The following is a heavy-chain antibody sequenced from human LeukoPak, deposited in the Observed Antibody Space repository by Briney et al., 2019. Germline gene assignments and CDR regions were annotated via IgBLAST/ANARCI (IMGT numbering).Heavy chain of an antibody. D-gene: IGHD3-10*01. CDR2: ISGSGDST. CDR3: AKGAPLAGDWFDP. J-gene: IGHJ5*02. V-gene: IGHV3-23*01. Sequence: GGSLRLSCAASGFTFNSDAMSWVRQAPGKGLEWVSAISGSGDSTYYADSVKGRFTISRDNSKNTLYLQMNSLRAEDTALYYCAKGAPLAGDWFDPWGQGTLSPSPQ. CDR1: GFTFNSDA.